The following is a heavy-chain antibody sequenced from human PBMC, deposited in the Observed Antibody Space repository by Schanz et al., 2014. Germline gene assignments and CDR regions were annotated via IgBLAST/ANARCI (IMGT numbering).Heavy chain of an antibody. D-gene: IGHD5-12*01. CDR1: GYTFTSYS. CDR2: INPSGAST. CDR3: ARGGSPEDVVDN. Sequence: QVQLVQSGAEVKKPGSSVKVSCKASGYTFTSYSMHWVRQAPEQGLEWMGMINPSGASTTYAQKFRGAVTLTTDTSTDTAYLELTSLRYDDTAVYDCARGGSPEDVVDNWGQGTILTVSS. J-gene: IGHJ3*02. V-gene: IGHV1-46*01.